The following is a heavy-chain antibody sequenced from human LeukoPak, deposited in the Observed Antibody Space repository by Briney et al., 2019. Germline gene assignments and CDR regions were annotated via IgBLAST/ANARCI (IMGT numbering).Heavy chain of an antibody. J-gene: IGHJ6*03. CDR3: ARGRPSYCSSTSCQGDYYYYMDV. CDR2: IIPIFGTA. V-gene: IGHV1-69*13. Sequence: GASVKVSCKASGYTFTGYYMHWVRQAPGEGLEWMGGIIPIFGTANYVQKFQGRVTITADESTSTAYMELSSLRSEDTAVYYCARGRPSYCSSTSCQGDYYYYMDVWGKGTTVTVSS. D-gene: IGHD2-2*01. CDR1: GYTFTGYY.